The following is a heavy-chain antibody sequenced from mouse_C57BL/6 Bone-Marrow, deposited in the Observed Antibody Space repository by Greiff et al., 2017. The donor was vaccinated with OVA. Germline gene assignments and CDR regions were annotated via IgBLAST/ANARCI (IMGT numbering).Heavy chain of an antibody. CDR2: INPNNGGT. D-gene: IGHD3-2*02. V-gene: IGHV1-26*01. J-gene: IGHJ2*01. CDR3: ARDLDSSGYRNFDY. Sequence: VQLQQSGPELVKPGASVKISCKASGYTFTDYYMNWVKQSHGKSLEWIGDINPNNGGTSYNQKFKGKATLTVDKSSSTAYMELRSLTSEDSAVDYGARDLDSSGYRNFDYWGQGTTLTVSS. CDR1: GYTFTDYY.